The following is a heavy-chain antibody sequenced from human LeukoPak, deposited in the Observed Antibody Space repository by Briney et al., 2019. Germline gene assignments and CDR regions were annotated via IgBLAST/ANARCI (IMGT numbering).Heavy chain of an antibody. J-gene: IGHJ4*02. Sequence: SETLSLTCTVSGGSTSSSSSYYWGWIRQPPGKGLEWIGSIYYSGSTYYNPSLKSRVTISVDTSKNQLSLKLSSVTAADTAMYYCARHPYCGGDCYADYWGQGTLVTVSS. D-gene: IGHD2-21*02. CDR3: ARHPYCGGDCYADY. V-gene: IGHV4-39*01. CDR2: IYYSGST. CDR1: GGSTSSSSSYY.